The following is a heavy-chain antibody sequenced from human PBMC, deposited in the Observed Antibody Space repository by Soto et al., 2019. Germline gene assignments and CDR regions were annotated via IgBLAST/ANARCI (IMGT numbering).Heavy chain of an antibody. CDR3: ARGGEPLGYYGLDV. Sequence: SETLSLTCSVSGGSVRSGNHFWNWIRQPPGRGLEWLGYMYYTGVTNYNPSLKSRVSMSVDTSKNQFSLKLTSLTAADTAVYYCARGGEPLGYYGLDVWGQGTTVTVSS. V-gene: IGHV4-61*01. J-gene: IGHJ6*02. CDR1: GGSVRSGNHF. D-gene: IGHD3-10*01. CDR2: MYYTGVT.